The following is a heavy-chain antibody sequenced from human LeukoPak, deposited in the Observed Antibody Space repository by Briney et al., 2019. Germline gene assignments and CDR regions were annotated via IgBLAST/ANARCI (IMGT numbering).Heavy chain of an antibody. J-gene: IGHJ3*01. D-gene: IGHD5-24*01. V-gene: IGHV3-74*01. CDR1: GFTFSSHW. Sequence: GGSLRLSCAASGFTFSSHWMHWVRHAPGKGLVWVSRINRDGSGTGYADSVKGRFTISRDNAKSTLYLEMNNLRGEDTAVYFCARAGEGLQAYGFDLWGQGTMLAVSS. CDR2: INRDGSGT. CDR3: ARAGEGLQAYGFDL.